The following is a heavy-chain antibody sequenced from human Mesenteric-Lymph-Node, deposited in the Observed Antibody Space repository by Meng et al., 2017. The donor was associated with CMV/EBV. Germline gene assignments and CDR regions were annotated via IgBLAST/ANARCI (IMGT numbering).Heavy chain of an antibody. CDR1: GGSSSGYH. V-gene: IGHV4-34*01. CDR2: INDSGST. J-gene: IGHJ4*02. CDR3: ARVRGGEWFFDY. D-gene: IGHD3-3*01. Sequence: SETLSLTCAVYGGSSSGYHLSWIRQPPGKGLEWIGEINDSGSTNYNPSLKSRVTISVDTSKNQFSLKLSSVTAADTAVYYCARVRGGEWFFDYWGQGTLVTVSS.